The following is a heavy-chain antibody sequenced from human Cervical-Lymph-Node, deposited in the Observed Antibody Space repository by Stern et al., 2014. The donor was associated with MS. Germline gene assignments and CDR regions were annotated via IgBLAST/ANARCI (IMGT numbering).Heavy chain of an antibody. CDR2: FDPEEDKA. CDR3: ATDILEMASINTFPH. Sequence: MQLVESGAEVRKPGASVKVSCNVSGYTLTELSIHWVRQAPGIGLEWMGGFDPEEDKAIYAQKFQGRVTMTEDTSTDTAYMELSSLRSEDTAVYYCATDILEMASINTFPHWGQGTLVTVSS. CDR1: GYTLTELS. V-gene: IGHV1-24*01. J-gene: IGHJ4*02. D-gene: IGHD5-24*01.